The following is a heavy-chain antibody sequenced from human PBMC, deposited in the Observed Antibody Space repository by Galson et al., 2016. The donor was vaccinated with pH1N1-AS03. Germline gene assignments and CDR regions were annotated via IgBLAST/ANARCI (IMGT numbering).Heavy chain of an antibody. CDR3: ARHHNSSVWRYGMGV. D-gene: IGHD6-19*01. Sequence: QSGAEVKKPGESLKISCKGSENSFARHWIAWVRQMPGKGLESMGIIYPTDSDTRYSPSFQGRVTIPADKSTDTAYLQWNNLKASDTATYYCARHHNSSVWRYGMGVWGQGTTVIVSS. V-gene: IGHV5-51*01. CDR1: ENSFARHW. CDR2: IYPTDSDT. J-gene: IGHJ6*02.